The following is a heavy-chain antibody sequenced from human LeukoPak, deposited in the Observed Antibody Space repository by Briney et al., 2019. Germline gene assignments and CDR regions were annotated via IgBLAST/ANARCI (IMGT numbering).Heavy chain of an antibody. CDR1: GFTFSSYG. Sequence: GGSLRLSCAASGFTFSSYGMHWVRQAPGKGLDWVAFIHHDGSNKYYADSVRGRFTISRDNAKNSLFLQMDSLRGEDTAVYYCARCTTGKTFGSLREIKKSREIDYWGQGTLVTVSS. V-gene: IGHV3-30*02. J-gene: IGHJ4*02. D-gene: IGHD1-1*01. CDR3: ARCTTGKTFGSLREIKKSREIDY. CDR2: IHHDGSNK.